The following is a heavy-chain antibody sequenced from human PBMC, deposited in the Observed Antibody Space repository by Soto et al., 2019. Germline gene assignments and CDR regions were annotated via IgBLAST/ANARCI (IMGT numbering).Heavy chain of an antibody. D-gene: IGHD3-10*01. CDR1: GFTFSSYA. Sequence: QVQLVESGGGVVQPGRSLRLSCAASGFTFSSYAMHWVRQAPGKGLEWVAVISYDGSNKHYADSVKGRFTISRDNFKFIFYLYLFFLFAEDTAVYYCARDLSGSRDYWGQGTLVTVSS. J-gene: IGHJ4*02. CDR3: ARDLSGSRDY. CDR2: ISYDGSNK. V-gene: IGHV3-30*14.